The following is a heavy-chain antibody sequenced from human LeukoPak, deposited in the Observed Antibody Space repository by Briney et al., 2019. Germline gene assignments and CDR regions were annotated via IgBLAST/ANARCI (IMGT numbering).Heavy chain of an antibody. J-gene: IGHJ5*02. CDR1: GFTVSSNY. D-gene: IGHD3-10*01. CDR2: IYSGGST. Sequence: GGSLRLSCAASGFTVSSNYMSWVRQAPGKGLEWVSVIYSGGSTCYADSVKGRFTISRDNSKNTLHLQMNSLRAEDTAVYYCARESSYYYGSGSYNHWGQGTLVTVSS. V-gene: IGHV3-66*01. CDR3: ARESSYYYGSGSYNH.